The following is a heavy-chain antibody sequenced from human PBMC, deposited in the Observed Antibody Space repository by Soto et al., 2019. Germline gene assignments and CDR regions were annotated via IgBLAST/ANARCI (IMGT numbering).Heavy chain of an antibody. D-gene: IGHD2-2*01. V-gene: IGHV1-69*01. CDR1: GGTFCSYA. CDR2: IIPVSGAA. CDR3: ATALGCRSTSCTLDY. Sequence: QVQLVQSGAEVKKPGSSVKVSCKASGGTFCSYAFSWVRQAPGQGREWMGGIIPVSGAAHYAQKFQGRVTITADESTSTAYMELSSLSSQDTAVYYCATALGCRSTSCTLDYWGQGTRVIVSS. J-gene: IGHJ4*02.